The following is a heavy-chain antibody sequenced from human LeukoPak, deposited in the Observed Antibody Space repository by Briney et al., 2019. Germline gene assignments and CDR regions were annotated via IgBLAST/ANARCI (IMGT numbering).Heavy chain of an antibody. V-gene: IGHV3-23*01. CDR3: AKDSPSQGVAAAGRAAPLGY. CDR2: TGDDVVST. J-gene: IGHJ4*02. Sequence: GGSLRLSCAASQFTFSSHAMSWVRQAPGKGLEWVSATGDDVVSTYYAESVKGRFTISRDNSKNTLYLQMNSLRAEDTAIYYCAKDSPSQGVAAAGRAAPLGYWGQGTLVTVSS. CDR1: QFTFSSHA. D-gene: IGHD6-13*01.